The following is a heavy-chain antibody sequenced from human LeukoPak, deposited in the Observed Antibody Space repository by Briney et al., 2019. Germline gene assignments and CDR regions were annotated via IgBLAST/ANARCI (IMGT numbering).Heavy chain of an antibody. CDR2: INYSGST. D-gene: IGHD3-10*01. V-gene: IGHV4-39*01. Sequence: SGTLSLTCTVSGGSISSSGYYWGWIRQPPGKGLEWIGIINYSGSTYYNPSLKSRVTISVDTSKNQFSLKLSSVTAADTAVFYCARRRGSGSPDFDYWGQGTLVTVSS. CDR3: ARRRGSGSPDFDY. CDR1: GGSISSSGYY. J-gene: IGHJ4*02.